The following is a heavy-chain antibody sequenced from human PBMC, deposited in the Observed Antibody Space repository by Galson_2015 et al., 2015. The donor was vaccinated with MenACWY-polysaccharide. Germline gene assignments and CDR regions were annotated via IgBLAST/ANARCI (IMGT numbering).Heavy chain of an antibody. CDR1: GFTFASYG. CDR2: VSNDGSSK. V-gene: IGHV3-30*18. J-gene: IGHJ6*02. CDR3: AKYSSSSNYYYGMDV. D-gene: IGHD6-6*01. Sequence: SLRLSCAASGFTFASYGMHWVRQAPGKGLEWVAVVSNDGSSKYYADSVKGRFTISRHNSKNTLYLQMNSLRPEDTAMYYCAKYSSSSNYYYGMDVWGQGTTVTVSS.